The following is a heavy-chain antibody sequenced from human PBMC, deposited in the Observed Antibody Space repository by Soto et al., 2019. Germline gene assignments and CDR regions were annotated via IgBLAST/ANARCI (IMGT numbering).Heavy chain of an antibody. D-gene: IGHD3-9*01. V-gene: IGHV4-31*03. CDR3: ARDRYYDILTGYSGMDV. CDR1: GGSISSGGYY. Sequence: QVQLQESGPGLVKPSQTLSLTCTVSGGSISSGGYYWSWIRQHPGKGLEWIGYIYYSGSTYYNPSLKSRVTISVDTSKNQFPLKLSSVTAADTAVYYCARDRYYDILTGYSGMDVWGQGNTVTVAS. J-gene: IGHJ6*02. CDR2: IYYSGST.